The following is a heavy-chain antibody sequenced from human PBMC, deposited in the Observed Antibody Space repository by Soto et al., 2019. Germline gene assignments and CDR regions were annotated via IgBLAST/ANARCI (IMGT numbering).Heavy chain of an antibody. D-gene: IGHD5-18*01. V-gene: IGHV3-48*03. CDR3: ASGSDTAMVGDY. J-gene: IGHJ4*02. CDR1: GFTFSSYE. Sequence: EVQLVESGGGLVQPGGSLRLSCAASGFTFSSYEMNWVRQAPGKGLEWVSYISSSGSTIYYADSVKGRFTISRDNAKNSLYLQMNSLRAEDTAVYYCASGSDTAMVGDYWGQGTLVTVSS. CDR2: ISSSGSTI.